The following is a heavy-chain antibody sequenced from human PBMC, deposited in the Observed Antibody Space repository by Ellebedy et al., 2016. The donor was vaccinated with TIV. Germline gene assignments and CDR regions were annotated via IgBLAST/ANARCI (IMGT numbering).Heavy chain of an antibody. CDR1: GGTFSSYA. Sequence: SVKVSCXASGGTFSSYAISWVRQAPGQGLEWMGGIIPIFGTANYAQKFQGWVTMTRDTSISTAYMELSRLRSDDTAVYYCARGIGLLWFGDLRHGGTRGGNGFDYWGQGTLVTVSS. V-gene: IGHV1-69*05. CDR3: ARGIGLLWFGDLRHGGTRGGNGFDY. D-gene: IGHD3-10*01. J-gene: IGHJ4*02. CDR2: IIPIFGTA.